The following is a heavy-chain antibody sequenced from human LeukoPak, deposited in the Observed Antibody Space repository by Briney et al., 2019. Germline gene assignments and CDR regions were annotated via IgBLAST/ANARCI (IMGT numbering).Heavy chain of an antibody. J-gene: IGHJ3*02. D-gene: IGHD3-22*01. CDR2: ISGSGGST. V-gene: IGHV3-23*01. Sequence: GGSLRLSCAASGFTFSSYAMSWVRQAPGKGLEWVSAISGSGGSTYYADSVKGRFTISRDNSKNTLYLQMNSLSAEDTAVYHCAKLLEKYYYDSSGPGDAFDIWGQGTMVTVSS. CDR1: GFTFSSYA. CDR3: AKLLEKYYYDSSGPGDAFDI.